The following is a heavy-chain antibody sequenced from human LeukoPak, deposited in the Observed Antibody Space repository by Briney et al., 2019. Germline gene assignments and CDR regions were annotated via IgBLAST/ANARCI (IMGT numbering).Heavy chain of an antibody. CDR2: IYSGGST. J-gene: IGHJ4*02. V-gene: IGHV3-53*01. CDR3: AGISAVAGSNFDY. D-gene: IGHD6-19*01. CDR1: GFXVSSNY. Sequence: GGSLRLSCAASGFXVSSNYMSWVRQAPGKGLEWVSVIYSGGSTYYADSVKGRFTISRDNSKNTLYLQMNSLRAEDTAVYYCAGISAVAGSNFDYWGQGTLVTVSS.